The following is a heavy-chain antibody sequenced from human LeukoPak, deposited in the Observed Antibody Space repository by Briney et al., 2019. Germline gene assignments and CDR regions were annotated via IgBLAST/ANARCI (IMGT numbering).Heavy chain of an antibody. CDR1: GYTFTSYG. CDR2: ISVYNGNT. Sequence: ASVKVSCKASGYTFTSYGISWVRQAPGQGLEWMGWISVYNGNTNYAQKFQGRVTMTTDTSTNTACMELRSLRSDDTAVYYCARSTYYYDSSGLYHFDYWGQGTLVTVSS. V-gene: IGHV1-18*01. D-gene: IGHD3-22*01. J-gene: IGHJ4*02. CDR3: ARSTYYYDSSGLYHFDY.